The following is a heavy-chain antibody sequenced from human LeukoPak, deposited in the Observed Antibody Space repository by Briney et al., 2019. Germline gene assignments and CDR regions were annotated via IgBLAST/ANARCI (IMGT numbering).Heavy chain of an antibody. CDR2: IIPLFGTA. J-gene: IGHJ3*01. CDR3: ARSKLPAALIDAFHF. V-gene: IGHV1-69*05. CDR1: GDILRTYA. Sequence: ASVKVSCKASGDILRTYALSWVRQVPGQGLEWMGGIIPLFGTANYAQRFQGRLTISTDDSTTTAYMELSSLTSEDTAVYYCARSKLPAALIDAFHFWGQGTLVTVSS. D-gene: IGHD2-2*01.